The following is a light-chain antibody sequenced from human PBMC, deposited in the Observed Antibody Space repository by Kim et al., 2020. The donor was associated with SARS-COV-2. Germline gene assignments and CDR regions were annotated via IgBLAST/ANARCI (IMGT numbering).Light chain of an antibody. Sequence: RTRVPIPCSGTSSNIGNNAVNWYQQFPGKAPTLLIYYNDLLSAGVSDRFSGSKSGTSASLAISGLQSEDEADYYCETWDDSVKGWVFGGGTQLTVL. J-gene: IGLJ3*02. CDR1: SSNIGNNA. CDR2: YND. CDR3: ETWDDSVKGWV. V-gene: IGLV1-36*01.